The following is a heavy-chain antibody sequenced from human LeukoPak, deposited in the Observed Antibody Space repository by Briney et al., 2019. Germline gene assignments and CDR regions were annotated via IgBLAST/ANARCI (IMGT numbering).Heavy chain of an antibody. Sequence: ASVKVSCKTSGYIFSNYGISWVRQAPGQGLEWMGWISAYNGNTNYAQKLQGRVTMTTDTSTSTAYMELRSLRSDDTAVYYCARGMRSEDWFDPWGQGTLVTVSS. J-gene: IGHJ5*02. CDR1: GYIFSNYG. V-gene: IGHV1-18*01. CDR2: ISAYNGNT. D-gene: IGHD1-26*01. CDR3: ARGMRSEDWFDP.